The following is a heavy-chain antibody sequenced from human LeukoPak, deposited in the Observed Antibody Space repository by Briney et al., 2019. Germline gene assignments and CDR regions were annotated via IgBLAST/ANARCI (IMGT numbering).Heavy chain of an antibody. V-gene: IGHV1-2*02. CDR1: GYTFTGYY. Sequence: ASVKVSCKASGYTFTGYYIHWVRQAPGQGLEWMGWINPNNGDTNFAQKFEDRVTMTRDTSITTVYMELSRLTSGDTAVYFCARNRVMGWQLAPFDYWGQGAMAIVSS. J-gene: IGHJ4*02. CDR3: ARNRVMGWQLAPFDY. D-gene: IGHD4-23*01. CDR2: INPNNGDT.